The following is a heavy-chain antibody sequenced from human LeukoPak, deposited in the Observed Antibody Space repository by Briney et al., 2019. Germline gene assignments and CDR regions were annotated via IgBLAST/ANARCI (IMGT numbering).Heavy chain of an antibody. D-gene: IGHD5-12*01. J-gene: IGHJ6*02. CDR3: TAYDPSDYYGMDV. Sequence: GGSLRLSCTASGFTFGNYAMTWVRQAPAKGLEWVGFIRSKAYGGTTEFAASVKGRFIISRDDSKSIAYLQMNSLKTEDTAVYYCTAYDPSDYYGMDVWGQGTTVTVS. CDR1: GFTFGNYA. CDR2: IRSKAYGGTT. V-gene: IGHV3-49*04.